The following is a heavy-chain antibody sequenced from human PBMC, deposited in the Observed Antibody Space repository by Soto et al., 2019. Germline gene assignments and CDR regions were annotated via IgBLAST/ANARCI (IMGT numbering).Heavy chain of an antibody. CDR3: SPDLHRPLPSLLDP. Sequence: ASVKVSCKASGFSFTGYYIHWLRQAPGQGLEWMGWINAHSGGTEYATKFQGRVTLTRDTSIATAYLTLTRLTSDDPALSYCSPDLHRPLPSLLDPWGQGTQVTVSS. CDR1: GFSFTGYY. V-gene: IGHV1-2*02. J-gene: IGHJ5*02. CDR2: INAHSGGT.